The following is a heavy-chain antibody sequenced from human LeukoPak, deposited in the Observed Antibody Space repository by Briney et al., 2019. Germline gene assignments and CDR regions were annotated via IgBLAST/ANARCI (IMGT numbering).Heavy chain of an antibody. D-gene: IGHD3-10*01. CDR2: IYYSGST. J-gene: IGHJ5*02. CDR3: ARGSGGLDP. Sequence: SETLSLTCTVSGGSFSSHYWSWIRQPPGKGLEWIGYIYYSGSTNYNPSLKSRVTISVDTSKNQFSLKLSSVTAADTAVYYCARGSGGLDPWGQGTLVTVSS. V-gene: IGHV4-59*11. CDR1: GGSFSSHY.